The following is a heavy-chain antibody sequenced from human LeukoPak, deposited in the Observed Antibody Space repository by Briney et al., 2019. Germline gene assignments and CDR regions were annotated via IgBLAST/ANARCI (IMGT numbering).Heavy chain of an antibody. CDR1: GGSISSYY. CDR2: IYYSGST. J-gene: IGHJ4*02. CDR3: AREGDRGYYYDSSGSYFDY. D-gene: IGHD3-22*01. V-gene: IGHV4-59*01. Sequence: SETLSLTCTVSGGSISSYYWSWIRQPPGKGLEWIGYIYYSGSTNYNPSLKSRVTISVDTSKNQFSLKLSSVTAADTAVYYCAREGDRGYYYDSSGSYFDYWGQGTLVTVSS.